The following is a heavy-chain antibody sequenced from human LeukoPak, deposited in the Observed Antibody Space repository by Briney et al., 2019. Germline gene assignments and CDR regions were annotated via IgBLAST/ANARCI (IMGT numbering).Heavy chain of an antibody. D-gene: IGHD3-10*01. CDR2: IYYSGST. J-gene: IGHJ3*02. Sequence: KTSETLSLTCTVSGGSISSYYWSWIRQPPGKGLEWIGYIYYSGSTNYNPSLKSRVTISVDTSKNQFSLKLSSVTAADTAVYYCARDRTPITMVRGVISAFDIWGQGTMVTVSS. V-gene: IGHV4-59*12. CDR1: GGSISSYY. CDR3: ARDRTPITMVRGVISAFDI.